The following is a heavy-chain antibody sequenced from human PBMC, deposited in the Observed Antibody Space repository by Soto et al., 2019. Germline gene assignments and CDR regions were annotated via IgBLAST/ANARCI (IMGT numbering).Heavy chain of an antibody. Sequence: QVQLQESGPGLVKPSQTLSLTCTVSGGSISSGGYYWSWIRQHPGKGLEWIGYIYYSGSIYYNPSLRSRVTISAATSKNPCSLKLSSVTAADTAVYYCARGTYGDYGLGIAYWRQGTLVTVSS. V-gene: IGHV4-31*03. CDR2: IYYSGSI. CDR1: GGSISSGGYY. J-gene: IGHJ4*02. D-gene: IGHD4-17*01. CDR3: ARGTYGDYGLGIAY.